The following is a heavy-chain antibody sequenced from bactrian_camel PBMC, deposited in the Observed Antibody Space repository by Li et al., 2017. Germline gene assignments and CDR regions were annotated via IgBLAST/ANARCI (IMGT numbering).Heavy chain of an antibody. CDR1: GRTYDRYS. CDR3: ALDDGCHYDCYSDSWCQLPRPPY. Sequence: HVQLVESGGGSVEPGRSLLLSCVSSGRTYDRYSSGWFRQFPGKEREGVAAIDSDGRTSYADSVKGRFTISQDTVKHILTLQMNNLKPEDTAMYYCALDDGCHYDCYSDSWCQLPRPPYWGQGTQVTVS. CDR2: IDSDGRT. V-gene: IGHV3S53*01. D-gene: IGHD3*01. J-gene: IGHJ4*01.